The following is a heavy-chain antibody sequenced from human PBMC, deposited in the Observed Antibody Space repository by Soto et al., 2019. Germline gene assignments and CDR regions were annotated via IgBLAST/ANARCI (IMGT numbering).Heavy chain of an antibody. J-gene: IGHJ4*02. Sequence: SETLSLNCTVSGGSISSSSYYWGWIRQPPGKWLEWIGSIYYSGSTYYNPSLKNRVTISIDTSKNQFSQKLSSVSAADTAVYYCATDLSDSSFDYWGQGTLVTVSS. D-gene: IGHD6-13*01. CDR1: GGSISSSSYY. CDR2: IYYSGST. V-gene: IGHV4-39*07. CDR3: ATDLSDSSFDY.